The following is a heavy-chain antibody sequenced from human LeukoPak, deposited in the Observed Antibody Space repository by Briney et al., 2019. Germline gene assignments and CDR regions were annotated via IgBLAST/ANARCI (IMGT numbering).Heavy chain of an antibody. J-gene: IGHJ6*03. CDR1: GGSISSYY. CDR2: INHSGST. CDR3: ARRLLGYGSGSYGYYYYMDV. Sequence: SETLSLTCTVSGGSISSYYWSWIRQPPGKGLEWIGEINHSGSTNYNPSLKSRVTISVDTSKNQFSLKLSSVTAADTAVYYCARRLLGYGSGSYGYYYYMDVWGKGTTVTISS. D-gene: IGHD3-10*01. V-gene: IGHV4-34*01.